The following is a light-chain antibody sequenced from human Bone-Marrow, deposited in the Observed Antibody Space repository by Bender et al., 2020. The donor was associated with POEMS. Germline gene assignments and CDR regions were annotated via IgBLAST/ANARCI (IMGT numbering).Light chain of an antibody. CDR3: QTWGTGIRV. V-gene: IGLV4-69*01. J-gene: IGLJ3*02. CDR2: LNSDGSH. Sequence: QLVLTQSPSASASLGASVRLTCTVSSGHSRYAIAWHQQQPEKRPRYLMKLNSDGSHLKGDGIPDRFSGSNSGAERYLTISSLQSEDEADYYCQTWGTGIRVFGGGTKLTVL. CDR1: SGHSRYA.